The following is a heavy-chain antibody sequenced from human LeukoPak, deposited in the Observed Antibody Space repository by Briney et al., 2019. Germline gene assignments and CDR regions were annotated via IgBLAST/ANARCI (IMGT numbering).Heavy chain of an antibody. CDR2: ISAYNGNT. Sequence: ASVKVSCKAFEYTFTSYDINWVRQATGQGLEWMGWISAYNGNTNYAQKLQGRVTMTTDTTTSTAYMELRSLRSDDTAVYYCARVGIAVALDYWGQGTLVTVSS. D-gene: IGHD6-19*01. J-gene: IGHJ4*02. V-gene: IGHV1-18*01. CDR1: EYTFTSYD. CDR3: ARVGIAVALDY.